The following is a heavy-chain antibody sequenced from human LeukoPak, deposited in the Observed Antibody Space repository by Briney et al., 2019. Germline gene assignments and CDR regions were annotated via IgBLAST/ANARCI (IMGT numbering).Heavy chain of an antibody. D-gene: IGHD1-26*01. V-gene: IGHV3-23*01. J-gene: IGHJ1*01. Sequence: ASVKVSCKVSGYTLTELSMHWVRQAPGKGLEWVSAISGSGGSTYYADSVKGRFTISRDNSKNTLYLQMNSLRAEDTAVYYCASGKWELLEYFQHWGQGTLVTVSS. CDR2: ISGSGGST. CDR3: ASGKWELLEYFQH. CDR1: GYTLTELS.